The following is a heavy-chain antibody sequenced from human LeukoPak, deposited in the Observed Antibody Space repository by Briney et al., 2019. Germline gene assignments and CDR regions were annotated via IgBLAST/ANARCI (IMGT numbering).Heavy chain of an antibody. CDR3: SRNRGDIVTGYAHPSAY. CDR2: IYHSGSI. Sequence: SQTFSLMCTVYGGSVSSGGYLWRWIRQPPGKGLERIGYIYHSGSIDYNPSLKSRGTISVDSSKKPFTLKLSSVTAADTAVTWCSRNRGDIVTGYAHPSAYWGQGTPVTVSS. V-gene: IGHV4-30-2*01. J-gene: IGHJ4*02. CDR1: GGSVSSGGYL. D-gene: IGHD3-9*01.